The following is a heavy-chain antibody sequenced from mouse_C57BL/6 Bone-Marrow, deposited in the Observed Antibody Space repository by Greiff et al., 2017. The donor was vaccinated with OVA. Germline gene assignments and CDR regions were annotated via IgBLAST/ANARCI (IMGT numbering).Heavy chain of an antibody. CDR2: IYPGDGDT. CDR3: ANGSNHQAWFAY. D-gene: IGHD2-5*01. J-gene: IGHJ3*01. Sequence: LVESGPELVKPGASVKISCKASGYAFSSSWMNWVKQRPGKGLEWIGRIYPGDGDTNYNGKFKGKATLTADKSSSTAYMQLSSLTSEDSAVYFCANGSNHQAWFAYWGQGTLVTVSA. CDR1: GYAFSSSW. V-gene: IGHV1-82*01.